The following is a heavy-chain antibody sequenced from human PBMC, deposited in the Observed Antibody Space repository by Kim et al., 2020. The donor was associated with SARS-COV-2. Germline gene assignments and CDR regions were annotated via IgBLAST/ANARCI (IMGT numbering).Heavy chain of an antibody. CDR3: ARVLTSGWSYFDY. D-gene: IGHD6-19*01. J-gene: IGHJ4*02. V-gene: IGHV3-21*04. Sequence: YADSVEGRFTHSRDNARSSLYLQMNSLRAEDTAVYYCARVLTSGWSYFDYWGQGTLVTVSS.